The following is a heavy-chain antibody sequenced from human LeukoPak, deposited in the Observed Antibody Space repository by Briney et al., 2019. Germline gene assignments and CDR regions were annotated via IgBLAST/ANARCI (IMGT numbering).Heavy chain of an antibody. Sequence: PGGSLRLSCAASRFTFSSYGMHWVRQAPGKGLEWVAYIQSDRSNEQYADSVKGRFTISRDNAKNSLYLQMNSLRAEDTAVYYCAKGASSSWDNFDYWGQGTLVTVSS. D-gene: IGHD6-13*01. J-gene: IGHJ4*02. CDR2: IQSDRSNE. V-gene: IGHV3-30*02. CDR3: AKGASSSWDNFDY. CDR1: RFTFSSYG.